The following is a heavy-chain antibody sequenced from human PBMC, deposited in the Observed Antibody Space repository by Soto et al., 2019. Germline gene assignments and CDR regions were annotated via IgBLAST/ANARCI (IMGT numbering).Heavy chain of an antibody. V-gene: IGHV1-18*01. J-gene: IGHJ2*01. CDR1: GYTFSSRG. CDR2: ISPHNAKT. Sequence: QAQLVQSGPEVKEPGASVKDSCKASGYTFSSRGIYWVRQAPGQRLEWMGWISPHNAKTHYSQRLQRRVTLTTDTSTSIAYMEPRSLRSDDTGVYYCVRETGNYDWYFDLWARGTPFTVSS. D-gene: IGHD1-7*01. CDR3: VRETGNYDWYFDL.